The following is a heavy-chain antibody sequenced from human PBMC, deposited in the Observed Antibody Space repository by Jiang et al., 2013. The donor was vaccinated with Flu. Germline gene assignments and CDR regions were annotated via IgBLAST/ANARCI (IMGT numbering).Heavy chain of an antibody. CDR3: AHSRGYYYDSAVFDF. D-gene: IGHD3-22*01. CDR2: VYWDDDK. CDR1: GFSLRNSAEG. J-gene: IGHJ4*02. Sequence: KPTQTLTLTCTYSGFSLRNSAEGVGWIRQSPGKSLEWLGLVYWDDDKRYSPSLKTRLTITTDTAKSHVVLTMTNMDPVDTGTYYCAHSRGYYYDSAVFDFWGQGTLVSVSS. V-gene: IGHV2-5*06.